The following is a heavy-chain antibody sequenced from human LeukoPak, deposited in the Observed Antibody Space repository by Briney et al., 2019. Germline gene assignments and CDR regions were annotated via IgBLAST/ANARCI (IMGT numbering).Heavy chain of an antibody. D-gene: IGHD6-13*01. Sequence: GGSLRLSCTASGFTFGDYAMSWFRQAPGKGLEWVGFIRSKAYGGTTEKAASLEGRFTISRDDSRNIVYLQMNSLKIEDTAIYYCTRDKGYSWFAEWFDPWGQGTLVTVSS. J-gene: IGHJ5*02. V-gene: IGHV3-49*03. CDR2: IRSKAYGGTT. CDR3: TRDKGYSWFAEWFDP. CDR1: GFTFGDYA.